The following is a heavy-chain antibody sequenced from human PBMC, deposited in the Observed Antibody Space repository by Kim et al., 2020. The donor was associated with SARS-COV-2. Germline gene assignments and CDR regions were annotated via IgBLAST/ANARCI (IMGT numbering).Heavy chain of an antibody. J-gene: IGHJ1*01. CDR1: GFTFSSYV. CDR2: ISGSGDRT. CDR3: AKELLHSRYYDSPGAECFHH. D-gene: IGHD3-22*01. V-gene: IGHV3-23*01. Sequence: GGSLRLSCAASGFTFSSYVMSWVRQAPGKGLEWVSAISGSGDRTYYADSVKGRFSISRDSSKNTLYLQMNSLRAEDTAVYYCAKELLHSRYYDSPGAECFHHWGQGTLVTVSS.